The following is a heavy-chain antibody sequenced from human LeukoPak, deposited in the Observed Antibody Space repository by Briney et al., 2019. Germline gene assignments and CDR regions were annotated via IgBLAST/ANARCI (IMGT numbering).Heavy chain of an antibody. D-gene: IGHD1-26*01. CDR3: ARAPPPIVGATPYYMDV. V-gene: IGHV4-61*01. CDR1: GYSISSGYY. J-gene: IGHJ6*03. Sequence: PSETLSLTCTVSGYSISSGYYWGWIRQPPGKGLEWIGYIYYSGSTNYNPSLKSRVTISVDTSKNQFSLKLSSVTAADTAVYYCARAPPPIVGATPYYMDVWGKGTTVTVSS. CDR2: IYYSGST.